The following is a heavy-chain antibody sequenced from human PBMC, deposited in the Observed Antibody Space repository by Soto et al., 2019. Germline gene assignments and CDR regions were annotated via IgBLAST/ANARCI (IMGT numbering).Heavy chain of an antibody. CDR3: ASVRQLVGYFYYYMDV. CDR1: GYTFTNYG. D-gene: IGHD6-6*01. V-gene: IGHV1-18*01. Sequence: QVQLLQSGAEVKKPGASVKVSCKASGYTFTNYGITWVRQAPGQCLEWMGWIGAYNGNTHYTERLQGRVTMPTDTSRSTDYMELRRLRSDDSAVYYCASVRQLVGYFYYYMDVWGNGTTVTVSS. J-gene: IGHJ6*03. CDR2: IGAYNGNT.